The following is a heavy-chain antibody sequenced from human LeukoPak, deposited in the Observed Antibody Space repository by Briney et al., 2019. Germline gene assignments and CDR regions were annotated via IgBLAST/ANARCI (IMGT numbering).Heavy chain of an antibody. CDR1: GFTFSNYA. CDR3: AKTPNCPNGSCFSRWYFDL. J-gene: IGHJ2*01. Sequence: GESLRLSCAASGFTFSNYAMSWVRQAPGKGLEWVSTIGGSGGGSTDYADSVKGRFTISRDNSKNTLYLQVSGLRAEDTAVYYCAKTPNCPNGSCFSRWYFDLWGRGTQVTVSS. V-gene: IGHV3-23*01. CDR2: IGGSGGGST. D-gene: IGHD2-8*01.